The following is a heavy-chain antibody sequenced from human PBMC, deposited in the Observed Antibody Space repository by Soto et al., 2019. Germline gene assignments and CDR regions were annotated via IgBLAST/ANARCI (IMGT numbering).Heavy chain of an antibody. Sequence: EVQLVESGGDLVQPGRSLRLACAASGFSFGDYAMHWVRQAPGKGLEWVSGSSWKSASIGYADSVKGRFTISRDNAETSLFLQMNNLSAEGMALYDCAEGTGGTANGLAVWGQGTAVTVSS. CDR3: AEGTGGTANGLAV. V-gene: IGHV3-9*03. CDR1: GFSFGDYA. J-gene: IGHJ6*02. D-gene: IGHD2-21*02. CDR2: SSWKSASI.